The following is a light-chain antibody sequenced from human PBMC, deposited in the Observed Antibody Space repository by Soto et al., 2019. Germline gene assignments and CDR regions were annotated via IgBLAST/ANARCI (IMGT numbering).Light chain of an antibody. Sequence: QSVLPQPPSASGTPGQRVTISCSGSGSNIGSNTVNWYQQLPGTAPKLLIYSNNQRPSGVPDRFSGSKSGTSASLAISGLQSEDEADYYCAAWDDSLNGWVFGGGTKVTVL. CDR3: AAWDDSLNGWV. CDR1: GSNIGSNT. J-gene: IGLJ3*02. CDR2: SNN. V-gene: IGLV1-44*01.